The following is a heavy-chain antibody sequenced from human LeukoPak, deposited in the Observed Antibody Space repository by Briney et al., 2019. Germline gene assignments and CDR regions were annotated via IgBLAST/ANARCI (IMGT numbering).Heavy chain of an antibody. D-gene: IGHD3-10*01. J-gene: IGHJ4*02. CDR2: IYYSGST. CDR3: ARGARGYYGSGRLD. V-gene: IGHV4-39*07. Sequence: SSETLSLTCTVSGGSISSSSYYWGWIRQPPGKGLEWIGSIYYSGSTYYNPSLKSRVTISVDTSKNQFSLKLSSVTAADTAVYYCARGARGYYGSGRLDWGQGTLVTVSS. CDR1: GGSISSSSYY.